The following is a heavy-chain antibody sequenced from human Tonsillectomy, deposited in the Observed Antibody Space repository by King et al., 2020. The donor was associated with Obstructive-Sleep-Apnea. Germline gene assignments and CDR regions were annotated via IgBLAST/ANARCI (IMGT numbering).Heavy chain of an antibody. D-gene: IGHD3-10*01. CDR3: ARDRANWYFDL. CDR1: GFSFSSYA. J-gene: IGHJ2*01. V-gene: IGHV3-30*04. CDR2: ISYDGSGK. Sequence: VQLVESGGGVVQPGRSLRLSCAASGFSFSSYAMHWVRQAPGKGLEWVTVISYDGSGKYYADSVKGRFTISRDNSENTLFLQMNSLRAEDTAVYYCARDRANWYFDLWGRGTLVTVSS.